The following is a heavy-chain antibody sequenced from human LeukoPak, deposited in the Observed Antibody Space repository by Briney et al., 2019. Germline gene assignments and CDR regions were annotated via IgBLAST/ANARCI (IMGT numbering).Heavy chain of an antibody. J-gene: IGHJ4*02. CDR2: IFHTGTT. D-gene: IGHD3-9*01. CDR1: GGSISTYY. Sequence: SETLSLTCTVSGGSISTYYWSWIRQPPGKGLECLGLIFHTGTTNYNPSLKSRVTISVDTSKNQFSLKLSSVTAADTAVYYCARHVWLQPFDYWGQGTLVTVSS. CDR3: ARHVWLQPFDY. V-gene: IGHV4-59*08.